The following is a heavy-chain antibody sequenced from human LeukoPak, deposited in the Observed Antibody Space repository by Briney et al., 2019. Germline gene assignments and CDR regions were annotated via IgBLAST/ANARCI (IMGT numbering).Heavy chain of an antibody. CDR2: IKVDGSES. CDR3: ARDQSAGASDI. V-gene: IGHV3-7*01. J-gene: IGHJ3*02. CDR1: GFTFSSYW. Sequence: PGGSLRLSCEASGFTFSSYWMTWVRQAPGKGLEWVANIKVDGSESYYADSVMGRFMISRDNAKNSLYLQMNSLRVDDTAVYYCARDQSAGASDIWGQGTMVTVS.